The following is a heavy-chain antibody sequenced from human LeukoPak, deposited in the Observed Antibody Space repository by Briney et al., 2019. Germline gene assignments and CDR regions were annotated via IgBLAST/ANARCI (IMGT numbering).Heavy chain of an antibody. J-gene: IGHJ4*02. V-gene: IGHV4-38-2*02. CDR3: VRDWAYCGGDCYPGY. Sequence: SETLSLTCVVSGYSISSGFYWGWIRQPPGKGLEWIGSMSHSGSTYYNPSLKSRLTISVDTSKNQFSLNLRSVTAADTAVYYCVRDWAYCGGDCYPGYWGQGALVTVSS. CDR2: MSHSGST. CDR1: GYSISSGFY. D-gene: IGHD2-21*02.